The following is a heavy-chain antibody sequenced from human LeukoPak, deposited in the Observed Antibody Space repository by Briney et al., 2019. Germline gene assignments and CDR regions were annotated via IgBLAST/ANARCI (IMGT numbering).Heavy chain of an antibody. V-gene: IGHV3-7*05. CDR2: MKQDGSEK. CDR3: AREGDYGDYEDY. D-gene: IGHD4-17*01. CDR1: GFTFSGYW. J-gene: IGHJ4*02. Sequence: PGGSLRLSCAASGFTFSGYWMSWVRQCPGKGQEWVANMKQDGSEKYYVDSVKGRFTISRDNAKNSLYLQMNSLRADDTAVYYCAREGDYGDYEDYWGQGTLVTVSS.